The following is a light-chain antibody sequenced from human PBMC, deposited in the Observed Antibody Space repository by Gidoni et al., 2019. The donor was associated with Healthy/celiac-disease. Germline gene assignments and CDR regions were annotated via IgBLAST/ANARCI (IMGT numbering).Light chain of an antibody. Sequence: SYVLTQPPSVSVAPGQTARITCGGNNIRSKSVHWYQQKPGQAPVLVVFDDSDRPSGIPERFSGSNSGNTATLTSSRVEAGDEADYYCHVWDSTSDHVVFGGGTTLTVL. V-gene: IGLV3-21*02. CDR2: DDS. J-gene: IGLJ3*02. CDR1: NIRSKS. CDR3: HVWDSTSDHVV.